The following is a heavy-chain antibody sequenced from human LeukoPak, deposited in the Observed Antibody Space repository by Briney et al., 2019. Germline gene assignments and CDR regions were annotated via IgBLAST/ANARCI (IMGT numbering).Heavy chain of an antibody. J-gene: IGHJ4*02. CDR2: ISGSGGST. D-gene: IGHD6-19*01. CDR1: GFTFSSYA. CDR3: AKEIAVALAPAGLPGWYFDY. Sequence: PGGSLRLSCAASGFTFSSYAMSWVRQAPGKGLEWVSAISGSGGSTYYADSVKGRFTISRDNSKNTLYLQMNSLRAEDTAVYYCAKEIAVALAPAGLPGWYFDYWGQGTLVTVSS. V-gene: IGHV3-23*01.